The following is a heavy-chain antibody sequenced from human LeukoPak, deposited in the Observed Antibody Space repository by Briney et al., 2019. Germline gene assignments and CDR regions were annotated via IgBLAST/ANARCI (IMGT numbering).Heavy chain of an antibody. V-gene: IGHV4-59*01. Sequence: SETLSLTCTVSGGSISSYYWSWIRQPPGKGLEWIGYIYYSGSTNYNPSLKSRVTISADTSKNQFSLKLSSVTAADTAVYYCARGNSGSYFDYWGQGTLVTVSS. J-gene: IGHJ4*02. D-gene: IGHD1-26*01. CDR3: ARGNSGSYFDY. CDR2: IYYSGST. CDR1: GGSISSYY.